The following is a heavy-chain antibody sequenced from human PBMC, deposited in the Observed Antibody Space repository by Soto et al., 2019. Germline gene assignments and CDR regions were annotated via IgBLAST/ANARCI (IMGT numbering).Heavy chain of an antibody. V-gene: IGHV3-23*01. CDR3: AKVKEGATDY. CDR1: EFTFSSYA. D-gene: IGHD1-26*01. J-gene: IGHJ4*02. CDR2: ISGSGERT. Sequence: EVQLLESGGGLVQPGGSLRLSCAASEFTFSSYAMSWVRQAPGKGLEWVSIISGSGERTYYADYVKGRFTISRDNSKNTLYLQMNSLRAEDTAVYYCAKVKEGATDYWGQGTLVTVSS.